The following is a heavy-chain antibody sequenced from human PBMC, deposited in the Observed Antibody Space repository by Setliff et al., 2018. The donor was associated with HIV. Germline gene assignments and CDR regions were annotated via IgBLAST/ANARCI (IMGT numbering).Heavy chain of an antibody. J-gene: IGHJ4*02. Sequence: LSLTCAVSGYSISSGYYWGWIRQPPGKGLEWIGSISHSGSTYYNPSLKSRVTISVDTSENQFSLKLSSVTAADTAVYYCARHEITMVRGVTIKAGYSFDYWGQGTLVTVSS. CDR1: GYSISSGYY. CDR3: ARHEITMVRGVTIKAGYSFDY. CDR2: ISHSGST. V-gene: IGHV4-38-2*01. D-gene: IGHD3-10*01.